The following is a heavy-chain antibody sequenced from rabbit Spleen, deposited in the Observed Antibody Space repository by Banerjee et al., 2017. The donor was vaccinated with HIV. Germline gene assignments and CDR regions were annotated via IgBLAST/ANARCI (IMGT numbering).Heavy chain of an antibody. CDR1: GFSFSFNDY. J-gene: IGHJ4*01. D-gene: IGHD7-1*01. CDR3: ARFYAGYGDFGYAAM. V-gene: IGHV1S45*01. Sequence: QEQLEESGGDLVKPGASLTLTCTASGFSFSFNDYMCWVRQAPGRGLEWIACIAVGSGHFTYSASWAKGRFTISKTSSTTVTLQMTSLTAADTATYFCARFYAGYGDFGYAAMWGPGTLVTVS. CDR2: IAVGSGHFT.